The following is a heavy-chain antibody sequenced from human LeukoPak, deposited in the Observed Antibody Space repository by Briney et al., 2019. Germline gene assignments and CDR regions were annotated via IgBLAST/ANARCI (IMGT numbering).Heavy chain of an antibody. CDR1: GYTFTGYY. J-gene: IGHJ4*02. CDR2: INPNSGGT. D-gene: IGHD3-22*01. CDR3: ATDYDSSGYFDY. V-gene: IGHV1-2*02. Sequence: AAVKVSCKASGYTFTGYYMHWGRQAPGQGLEWMGWINPNSGGTNYAQKFQGRVTMTRDTSISTAYMELSRLRSDDTAVYYCATDYDSSGYFDYWGQGTLVNVSS.